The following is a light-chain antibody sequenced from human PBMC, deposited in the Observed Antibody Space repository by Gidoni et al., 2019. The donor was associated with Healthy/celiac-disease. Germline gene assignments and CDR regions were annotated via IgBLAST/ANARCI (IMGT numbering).Light chain of an antibody. V-gene: IGLV2-14*01. J-gene: IGLJ2*01. CDR3: SAYTSSSTLVV. CDR1: SSDGGGYNY. Sequence: QSALPQPASMSGSPGQSITISCTGTSSDGGGYNYVSWYQQHPGKAPKLMIYDGSNRPSGVSNRFSGAKSGNTASLTISGLQAEDEADYYCSAYTSSSTLVVFGGGTKLTVL. CDR2: DGS.